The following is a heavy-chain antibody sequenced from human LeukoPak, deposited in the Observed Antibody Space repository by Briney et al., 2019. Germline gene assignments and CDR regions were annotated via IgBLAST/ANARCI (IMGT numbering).Heavy chain of an antibody. CDR2: MNPNSGNT. V-gene: IGHV1-8*03. CDR1: GYTFTSYD. Sequence: ASVKVSCKASGYTFTSYDINWVRQATGQGLEWMGWMNPNSGNTGYAQKFQGRVTITRNTSISTAYMELSSLRSEDTAVYYCARVEYSGSDRRFDYWGQGTLVTVSS. D-gene: IGHD1-26*01. CDR3: ARVEYSGSDRRFDY. J-gene: IGHJ4*02.